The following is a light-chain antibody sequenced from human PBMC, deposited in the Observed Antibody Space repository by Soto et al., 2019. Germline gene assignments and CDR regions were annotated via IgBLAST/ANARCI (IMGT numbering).Light chain of an antibody. CDR2: GAS. Sequence: EIVLTQSPGTLSLSPGERATLSCRASQSISSTSLAWYQQKPGQAPRLLIFGASRRATGIPDRFSGSGSGTDFSLTISRLESEDFAVYYCQQYLISPYTFGQGTKLVIK. CDR1: QSISSTS. CDR3: QQYLISPYT. V-gene: IGKV3-20*01. J-gene: IGKJ2*01.